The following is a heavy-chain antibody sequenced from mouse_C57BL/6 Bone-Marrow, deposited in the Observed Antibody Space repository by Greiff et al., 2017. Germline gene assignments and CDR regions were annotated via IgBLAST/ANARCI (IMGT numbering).Heavy chain of an antibody. CDR2: IYPGSGST. D-gene: IGHD2-2*01. V-gene: IGHV1-55*01. Sequence: QVQLQQPGAELVKPGASVKMSCKASGYTFTSYWITWVKQRPGKGLEWIGDIYPGSGSTNYNEKFKSKATLTVDTSSSTAYMQLSSLTSEDSAVYYCASAAMVTTIYYYAMDYWGQGTSVTVSS. CDR1: GYTFTSYW. CDR3: ASAAMVTTIYYYAMDY. J-gene: IGHJ4*01.